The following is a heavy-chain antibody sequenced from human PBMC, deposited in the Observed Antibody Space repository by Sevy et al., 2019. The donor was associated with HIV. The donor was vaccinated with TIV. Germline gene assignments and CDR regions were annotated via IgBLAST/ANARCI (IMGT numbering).Heavy chain of an antibody. Sequence: GGSLRLSCAASEFMFSTYAMHWVRQAPGKGLEWVAVISYDGSRHYYADSVKGRFTISRDKSKNTLFLQMNSLRLEDTAFYYCARDAGYSTDWYPSDYWGQGTLVTVSS. J-gene: IGHJ4*02. D-gene: IGHD6-19*01. CDR3: ARDAGYSTDWYPSDY. CDR2: ISYDGSRH. CDR1: EFMFSTYA. V-gene: IGHV3-30-3*01.